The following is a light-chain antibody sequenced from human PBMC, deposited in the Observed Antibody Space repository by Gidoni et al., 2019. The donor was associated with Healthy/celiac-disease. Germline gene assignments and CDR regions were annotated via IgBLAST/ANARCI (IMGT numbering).Light chain of an antibody. CDR1: QSVSSY. CDR3: QQRSNWPLFT. V-gene: IGKV3-11*01. Sequence: VLTHSPDTLSLSPGERATLSCRASQSVSSYLAWYQQKPGQAPRLLIYDASNRATGIPARFSGSGSGTDFTLTISSLEPEDFAVYYCQQRSNWPLFTFGPGTKVDIK. CDR2: DAS. J-gene: IGKJ3*01.